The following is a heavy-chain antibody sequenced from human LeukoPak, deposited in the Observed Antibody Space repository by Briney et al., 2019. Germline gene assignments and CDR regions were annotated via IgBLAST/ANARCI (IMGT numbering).Heavy chain of an antibody. D-gene: IGHD5-12*01. J-gene: IGHJ4*02. CDR1: GFTFNPYS. CDR3: ARDQSGGYTFDFDS. CDR2: ISSTSGYI. Sequence: PGGSLRLSCAASGFTFNPYSMNWVRQAPGKGLEWVSSISSTSGYIYYADSVKGRFTISRDNARNSLYLQMNSLRAEDTAVYFCARDQSGGYTFDFDSWGQGTLVSVSS. V-gene: IGHV3-21*01.